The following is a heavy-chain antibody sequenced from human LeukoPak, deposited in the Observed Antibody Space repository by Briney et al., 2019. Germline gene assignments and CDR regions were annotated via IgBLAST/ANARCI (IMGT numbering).Heavy chain of an antibody. CDR3: ARETVTTSVGYYYYYMDV. CDR1: GFTFSSYA. V-gene: IGHV3-30*04. J-gene: IGHJ6*03. CDR2: ISYDGSNN. Sequence: GRSLRLSCAASGFTFSSYAMHWVRQAPGKGLEWVAVISYDGSNNYYADSVKGRFTISRDNSKNTLYLQMNSLRAEDTAVYYCARETVTTSVGYYYYYMDVWGKGTTVTVSS. D-gene: IGHD4-17*01.